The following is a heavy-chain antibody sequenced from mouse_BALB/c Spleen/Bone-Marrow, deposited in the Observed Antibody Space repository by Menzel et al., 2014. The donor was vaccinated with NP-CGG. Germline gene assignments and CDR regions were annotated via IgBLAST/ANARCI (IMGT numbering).Heavy chain of an antibody. CDR3: ARLYYYGNFAY. V-gene: IGHV4-1*02. Sequence: EVKLVESGGGLVQPGGSLKLSCAASGFDFSRYWMSWVRQAPGKGLEWIGEINPDSSTISYTPSLKDKFIISRDNAKNTLYLQMSKVRSEDTALYYCARLYYYGNFAYWGQGTTLTVSS. CDR1: GFDFSRYW. D-gene: IGHD1-1*01. CDR2: INPDSSTI. J-gene: IGHJ2*01.